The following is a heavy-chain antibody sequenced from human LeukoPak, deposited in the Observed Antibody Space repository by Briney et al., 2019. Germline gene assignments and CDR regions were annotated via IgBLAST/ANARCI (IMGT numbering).Heavy chain of an antibody. J-gene: IGHJ6*02. Sequence: GGSLRLSCAASGFTFSSYGMHWVRQAPGKGLDWVAVISNDGSKKYYADSVKGRFTISRDNSKNTLYLQMNSLRAEGTAVYYCARDNYDSLNYYYYYGMDVWGQGTTVTVSS. CDR1: GFTFSSYG. V-gene: IGHV3-30*03. CDR3: ARDNYDSLNYYYYYGMDV. D-gene: IGHD3-3*01. CDR2: ISNDGSKK.